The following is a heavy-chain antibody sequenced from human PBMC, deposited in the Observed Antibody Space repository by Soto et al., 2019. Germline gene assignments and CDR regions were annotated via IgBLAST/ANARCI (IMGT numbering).Heavy chain of an antibody. J-gene: IGHJ3*01. CDR1: GDSISSSRW. CDR2: SFHTGNT. Sequence: QVQLQESGPGLVKPSGTLSLTCDVSGDSISSSRWWTWVRQPPGKGLEWIGDSFHTGNTNYNPSLKGRVTISVDKSKNQFSLKLTSVTAADTAVYYCASSTGWYRLDLWGQGTLVTVSS. D-gene: IGHD6-19*01. V-gene: IGHV4-4*02. CDR3: ASSTGWYRLDL.